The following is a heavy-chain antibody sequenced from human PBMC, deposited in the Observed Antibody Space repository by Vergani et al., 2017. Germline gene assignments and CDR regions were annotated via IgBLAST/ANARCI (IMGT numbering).Heavy chain of an antibody. CDR2: IRYDGSNK. CDR3: ARAPGSYLGYYYYGMDV. V-gene: IGHV3-30*02. D-gene: IGHD1-26*01. CDR1: GFTFSSYG. Sequence: QVQLVESGGGVVQPGGSLRLSCAASGFTFSSYGMHWVRQAPGKGLEWVAFIRYDGSNKYYADSVKGRFTISRDNSKNTLYLQMNSLRAEDTAVYYCARAPGSYLGYYYYGMDVWGQGTTVTVSS. J-gene: IGHJ6*02.